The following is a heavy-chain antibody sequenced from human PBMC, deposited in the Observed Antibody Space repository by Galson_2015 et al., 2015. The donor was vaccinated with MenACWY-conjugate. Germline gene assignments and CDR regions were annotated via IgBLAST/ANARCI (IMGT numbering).Heavy chain of an antibody. CDR1: GFTFSSYS. V-gene: IGHV3-21*01. Sequence: SLRLSCAASGFTFSSYSMNWVRQAPGKGLEWVSSISSSSSYIYYADSVKGRFTISRDNAKNSLYLQMNSLRAEDTAVYYCAGTVGGYDPYYYYYGMDVWGQGTTVTVSS. CDR3: AGTVGGYDPYYYYYGMDV. CDR2: ISSSSSYI. J-gene: IGHJ6*02. D-gene: IGHD5-12*01.